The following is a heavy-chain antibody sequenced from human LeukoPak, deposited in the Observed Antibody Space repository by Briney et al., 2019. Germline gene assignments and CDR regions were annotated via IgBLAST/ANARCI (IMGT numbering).Heavy chain of an antibody. CDR3: ARDPAYDYVWGSYPDY. CDR1: GFTFSSYS. Sequence: GGSLRLFCAASGFTFSSYSMNWVRQAPGKGLEWVSSISSSSSYIYYADSVKGRFPISRDNAKNSLYLQMNSLRAEDTAVYYCARDPAYDYVWGSYPDYWGQGTLVTVSS. D-gene: IGHD3-16*02. J-gene: IGHJ4*02. CDR2: ISSSSSYI. V-gene: IGHV3-21*01.